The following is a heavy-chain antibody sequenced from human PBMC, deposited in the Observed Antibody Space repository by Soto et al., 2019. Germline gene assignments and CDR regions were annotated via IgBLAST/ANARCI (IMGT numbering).Heavy chain of an antibody. CDR1: GDSINSSHW. Sequence: SETLSLTCAVSGDSINSSHWWNWVRQPPGKGLEWIGQISHSGSTNYNPSLTSRVTISVDKSKNHFSLKLASLTAADTAVYYCARSPRSDELSLFDFWGQGTLVTVSS. CDR2: ISHSGST. V-gene: IGHV4-4*02. D-gene: IGHD3-16*02. CDR3: ARSPRSDELSLFDF. J-gene: IGHJ5*01.